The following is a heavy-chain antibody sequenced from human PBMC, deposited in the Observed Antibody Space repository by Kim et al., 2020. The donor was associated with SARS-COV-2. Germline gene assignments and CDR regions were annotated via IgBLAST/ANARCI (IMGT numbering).Heavy chain of an antibody. CDR3: AKVIESDFFDY. D-gene: IGHD3-3*01. V-gene: IGHV3-23*03. CDR2: IYSGGSST. CDR1: GFTFSSYA. Sequence: GGSLRLSCAASGFTFSSYAMSWVRQAPGKGLEWVSVIYSGGSSTYYADSVKGRFTISRDNSKNTLYLQMNSLRAEDTAVYYCAKVIESDFFDYWGQGTLVTVSS. J-gene: IGHJ4*02.